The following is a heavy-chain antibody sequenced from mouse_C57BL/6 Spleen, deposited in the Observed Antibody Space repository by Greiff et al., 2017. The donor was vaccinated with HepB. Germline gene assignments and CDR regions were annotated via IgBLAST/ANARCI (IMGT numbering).Heavy chain of an antibody. Sequence: QVQLKQSGPELVKPGASVKISCKASGYAFSSSWMNWVKQRPGKGLEWIGRIYPGDGDTNYNGKFKGKATLTADKSSSTAYMQLSSLTSEDSAVYFCARSHHYYGSSYWYFDVWGTGTTVTVSS. J-gene: IGHJ1*03. CDR3: ARSHHYYGSSYWYFDV. V-gene: IGHV1-82*01. CDR2: IYPGDGDT. D-gene: IGHD1-1*01. CDR1: GYAFSSSW.